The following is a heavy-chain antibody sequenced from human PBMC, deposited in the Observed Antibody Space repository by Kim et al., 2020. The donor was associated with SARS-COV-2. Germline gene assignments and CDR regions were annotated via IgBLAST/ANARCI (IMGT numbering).Heavy chain of an antibody. V-gene: IGHV3-23*01. CDR1: GFTFTNYA. D-gene: IGHD3-10*01. CDR3: APIPELLWFGES. J-gene: IGHJ5*02. CDR2: INDIGDNT. Sequence: GGSLRLSCTFSGFTFTNYAVSWVRQAPDQGLEWVSSINDIGDNTFYADSVKGRFTISRDDSKNTVFLQMESLGVEDTAVYFCAPIPELLWFGESWGQGTLVTVSS.